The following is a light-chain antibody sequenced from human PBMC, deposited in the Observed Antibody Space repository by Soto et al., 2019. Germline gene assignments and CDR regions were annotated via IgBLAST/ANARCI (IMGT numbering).Light chain of an antibody. CDR2: GAS. J-gene: IGKJ1*01. CDR1: QSVSSSY. V-gene: IGKV3-20*01. CDR3: QQYGSSSTWT. Sequence: EIVLTQSPGTLSLSPGERATLSCRASQSVSSSYLAWYQQKPGQAPRLLIYGASSRATGIPDRFSGSGSGTDFTLTISRLEPEEFAVYYCQQYGSSSTWTFGQGTKVEIK.